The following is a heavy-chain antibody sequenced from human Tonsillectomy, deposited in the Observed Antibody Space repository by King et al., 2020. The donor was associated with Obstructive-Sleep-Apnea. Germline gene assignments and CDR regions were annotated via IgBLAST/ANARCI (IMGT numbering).Heavy chain of an antibody. CDR2: INPNSGGT. J-gene: IGHJ4*02. Sequence: QLVQSGAEVRKPGASVKVSCKASGYAFTGYYIHWVRQAPGQGLEWMGRINPNSGGTNYAQKFQGRVTMTRDTSISTAYMELSKLRSDDTAVYYCANGHQSEAYSDSAGPDYWGQGTLVTVSS. CDR3: ANGHQSEAYSDSAGPDY. CDR1: GYAFTGYY. D-gene: IGHD5-12*01. V-gene: IGHV1-2*02.